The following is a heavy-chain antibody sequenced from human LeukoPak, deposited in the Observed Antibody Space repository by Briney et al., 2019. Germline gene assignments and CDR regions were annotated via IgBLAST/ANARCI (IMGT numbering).Heavy chain of an antibody. CDR2: ISSHGSPI. CDR1: GFSFSDYY. Sequence: GGSLRLSCAASGFSFSDYYMIWIRQAPGRGLEYVSYISSHGSPIHYADSVQGRFAISRDNSKNTLYLQMNSLRAEDTAVYYCAKDPNGDYIGTFDIWGQGTMVTVSS. D-gene: IGHD4-17*01. J-gene: IGHJ3*02. V-gene: IGHV3-11*01. CDR3: AKDPNGDYIGTFDI.